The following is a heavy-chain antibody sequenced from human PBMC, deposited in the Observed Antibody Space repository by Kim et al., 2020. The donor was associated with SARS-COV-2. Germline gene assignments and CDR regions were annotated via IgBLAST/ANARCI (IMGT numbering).Heavy chain of an antibody. V-gene: IGHV5-51*01. J-gene: IGHJ5*02. CDR1: GYSFTSYW. Sequence: GESLKISCKGSGYSFTSYWIGWVRQMPGKGLEWMGIIYPGDSDTRYSPSFQGQVTISADKSISTAYLQWSSLKASDTAMYYCARRSSSSIKRSGWFDPWGQGTLVTVSS. D-gene: IGHD6-13*01. CDR3: ARRSSSSIKRSGWFDP. CDR2: IYPGDSDT.